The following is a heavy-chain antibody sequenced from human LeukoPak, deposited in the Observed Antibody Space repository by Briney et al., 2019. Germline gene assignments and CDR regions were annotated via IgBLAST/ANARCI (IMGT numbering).Heavy chain of an antibody. CDR1: GGAFSSYA. D-gene: IGHD6-6*01. CDR3: ARDPPGRPYSSSSYG. V-gene: IGHV1-69*06. CDR2: IIPMFGTA. Sequence: SVKVSCKASGGAFSSYAISWVRQAPGQGLEWMGGIIPMFGTANYAQKFQGRVTITADKSTSTAYMELSSLRSEDTAVYYCARDPPGRPYSSSSYGWGQGTLVTVSS. J-gene: IGHJ4*02.